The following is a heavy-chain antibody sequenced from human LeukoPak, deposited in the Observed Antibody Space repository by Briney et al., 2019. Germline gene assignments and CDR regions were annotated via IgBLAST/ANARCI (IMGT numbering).Heavy chain of an antibody. CDR1: GFTFSTYA. CDR3: AKSGLSRFDY. CDR2: VSGSGGNT. V-gene: IGHV3-23*01. D-gene: IGHD4/OR15-4a*01. J-gene: IGHJ4*02. Sequence: GGSLRLSCAASGFTFSTYAMSWVRQAPGKGLEWVSSVSGSGGNTHYADSVKGRFTISRDNSKNTLSLQMNSLRAEDTAVYCCAKSGLSRFDYWGQGTLVTVSS.